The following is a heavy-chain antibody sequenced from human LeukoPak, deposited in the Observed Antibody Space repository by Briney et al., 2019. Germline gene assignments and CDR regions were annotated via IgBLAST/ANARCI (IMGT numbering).Heavy chain of an antibody. J-gene: IGHJ4*02. Sequence: QPGRSLRLSCEASGFTFSSYGMHWVRQAPGKGLEWVAVISYDGSNKYYADSVKGRFTISRDNAKNSLYLQMNSLRAEDTAVYYCARTAEEGRQWLGYFDYWGQGTLVTVSS. CDR1: GFTFSSYG. D-gene: IGHD6-19*01. CDR3: ARTAEEGRQWLGYFDY. CDR2: ISYDGSNK. V-gene: IGHV3-30*03.